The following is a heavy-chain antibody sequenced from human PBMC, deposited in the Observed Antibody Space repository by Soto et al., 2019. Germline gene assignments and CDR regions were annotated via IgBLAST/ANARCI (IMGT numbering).Heavy chain of an antibody. Sequence: HPGGSLRLSCAASGFTFSSYAMSWVRQAPGKGLEWVSAISGSGGSTYYADSVKGRFTISRDNSKNTLYLQMNSLRAEDTAVYYCAKDAVIHYYYYYGMDVWGQGTTVTVSS. J-gene: IGHJ6*02. CDR3: AKDAVIHYYYYYGMDV. CDR1: GFTFSSYA. CDR2: ISGSGGST. V-gene: IGHV3-23*01.